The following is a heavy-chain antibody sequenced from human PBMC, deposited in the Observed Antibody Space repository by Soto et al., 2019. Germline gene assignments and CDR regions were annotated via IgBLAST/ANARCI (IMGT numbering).Heavy chain of an antibody. CDR2: TYYRSRWYN. V-gene: IGHV6-1*01. CDR1: GDSVSSNSAA. CDR3: ARGTVVLRALGFDY. J-gene: IGHJ4*02. D-gene: IGHD2-15*01. Sequence: PSQTLSLTCAISGDSVSSNSAAWNWIRQSPSRGLEWLGRTYYRSRWYNDYAVSVKSRITINPDTSKNQFSLQLNSVTPEDAAVYYCARGTVVLRALGFDYWGQGTLVTVSS.